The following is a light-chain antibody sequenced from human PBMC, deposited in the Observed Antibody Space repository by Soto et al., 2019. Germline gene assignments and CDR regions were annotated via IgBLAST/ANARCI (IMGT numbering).Light chain of an antibody. Sequence: EIVLTQSPATLSLSPGERATLSCRASQSVSSYLAWYQQKPGQAPRLLSYDASTRATGIPAGFRGSGSRTFSAITMSRQEPEEFAGYYCQRRSKCITFDQGTKLAIK. CDR1: QSVSSY. J-gene: IGKJ2*01. CDR3: QRRSKCIT. CDR2: DAS. V-gene: IGKV3-11*01.